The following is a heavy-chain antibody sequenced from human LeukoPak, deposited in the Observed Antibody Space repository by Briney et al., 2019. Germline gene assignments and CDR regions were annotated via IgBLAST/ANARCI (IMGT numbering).Heavy chain of an antibody. J-gene: IGHJ3*02. CDR2: IYGGGSGA. CDR1: GFYFSTYT. V-gene: IGHV3-23*03. Sequence: GGSLRLSCVASGFYFSTYTMSWVRQAPGKGLEWVSGIYGGGSGAILRRLREGPVHHLRDNSKNTLYLQMDSLRAEDTAVYFCAKDRVLDNIWTFDIWGQGTMVTVSS. CDR3: AKDRVLDNIWTFDI. D-gene: IGHD1-20*01.